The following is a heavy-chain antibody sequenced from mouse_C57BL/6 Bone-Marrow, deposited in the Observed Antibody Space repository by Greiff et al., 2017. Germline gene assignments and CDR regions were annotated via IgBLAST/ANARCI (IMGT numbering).Heavy chain of an antibody. D-gene: IGHD4-1*01. Sequence: QVQLQQPGAELVKPGASVTLSCKASGYTFTSYWMHWVKQRPGRGLEWIGRIDPNSGDTKYTEKFKSKATLTVDKPSSTAYMQLSRLTSEDSAVYYCEREANWGAMDYWGQGTSVTVSS. CDR1: GYTFTSYW. J-gene: IGHJ4*01. CDR2: IDPNSGDT. V-gene: IGHV1-72*01. CDR3: EREANWGAMDY.